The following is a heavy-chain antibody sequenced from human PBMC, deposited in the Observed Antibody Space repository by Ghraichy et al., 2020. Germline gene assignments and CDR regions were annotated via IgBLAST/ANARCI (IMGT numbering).Heavy chain of an antibody. V-gene: IGHV3-7*03. J-gene: IGHJ4*02. CDR3: ARDDTYRLAH. CDR2: IKQDGSDK. D-gene: IGHD1-14*01. CDR1: GFTFSTYW. Sequence: GGSLRLSCVASGFTFSTYWMTWVRQAPGKGLEWVANIKQDGSDKNHVDSVKGRFTISRDNAKNSLYLQMNSLRVEDTAVYYCARDDTYRLAHWGQGALVTVSA.